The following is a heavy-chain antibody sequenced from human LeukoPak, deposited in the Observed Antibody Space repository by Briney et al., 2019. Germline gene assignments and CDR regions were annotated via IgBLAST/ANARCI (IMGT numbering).Heavy chain of an antibody. CDR1: GGSFSGYY. V-gene: IGHV4-34*01. CDR2: INHSGST. J-gene: IGHJ3*02. Sequence: PSETLSLTCAVYGGSFSGYYWSWIRQPPGKGLEWIGEINHSGSTNYNPSLKSRVTISVDTSKNQFSLKLSSVTAADTAVYYCARPRSGELNAFDIWGQGTMVTVSS. D-gene: IGHD3-10*01. CDR3: ARPRSGELNAFDI.